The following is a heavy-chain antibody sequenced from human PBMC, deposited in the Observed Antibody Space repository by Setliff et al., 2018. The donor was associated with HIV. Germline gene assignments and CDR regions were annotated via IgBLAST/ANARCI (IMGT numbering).Heavy chain of an antibody. CDR2: IYYSGST. J-gene: IGHJ3*01. Sequence: TLSLTCTVSGGSISSGGYYWSWIRQHPGKGLEWIGYIYYSGSTYYNPSLKSRLTMSVDPSKNQFSLKLNSVTAADTAVYYCASPSDHTAGAFDVWGQGTMVTVSS. CDR1: GGSISSGGYY. CDR3: ASPSDHTAGAFDV. V-gene: IGHV4-31*03.